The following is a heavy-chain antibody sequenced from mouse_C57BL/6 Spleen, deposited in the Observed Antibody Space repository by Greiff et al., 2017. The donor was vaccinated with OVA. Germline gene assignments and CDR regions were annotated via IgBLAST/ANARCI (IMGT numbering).Heavy chain of an antibody. CDR3: ARRVDYSPWFAY. CDR2: IYPGSGST. CDR1: GYTFTSYW. J-gene: IGHJ3*01. V-gene: IGHV1-55*01. Sequence: QVQLQQPGAELVKPGASVKMSCKASGYTFTSYWITWVKQRPGQGLEWIGDIYPGSGSTNYNEKFKSKATLTVDTSSSTAYVQLSSLTSEDSAVYYCARRVDYSPWFAYWGQGTLVTVSA. D-gene: IGHD2-13*01.